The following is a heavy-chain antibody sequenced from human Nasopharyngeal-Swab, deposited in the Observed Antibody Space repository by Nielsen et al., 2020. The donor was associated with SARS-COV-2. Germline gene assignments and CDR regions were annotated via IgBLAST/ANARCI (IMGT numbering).Heavy chain of an antibody. D-gene: IGHD2-2*01. V-gene: IGHV1-69*13. CDR2: IIPIFGTA. J-gene: IGHJ4*02. CDR3: ARPAEYCSSTSCYLDY. Sequence: SVKVSCKASGGTFSSYAISWVRQAPGQGLEWVGGIIPIFGTATYAQKFQGRVTITADESTSTAYMELSSLRSEDTAVYYCARPAEYCSSTSCYLDYWGQGTLVTVSS. CDR1: GGTFSSYA.